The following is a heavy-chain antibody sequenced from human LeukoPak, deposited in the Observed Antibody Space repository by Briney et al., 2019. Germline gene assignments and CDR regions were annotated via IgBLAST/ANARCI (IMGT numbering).Heavy chain of an antibody. CDR1: GFTLSIYT. J-gene: IGHJ4*02. CDR3: ARVAGYCDSTSNCYSDY. D-gene: IGHD2-2*01. V-gene: IGHV3-21*01. Sequence: GGSLRLSCVASGFTLSIYTMNWVRQAPGKGLEWLSSISSSSSNIYNADSVRGRFTISRDNAKNSLYLQMNSLRAEDTAVYYCARVAGYCDSTSNCYSDYWGQGTLVTVSS. CDR2: ISSSSSNI.